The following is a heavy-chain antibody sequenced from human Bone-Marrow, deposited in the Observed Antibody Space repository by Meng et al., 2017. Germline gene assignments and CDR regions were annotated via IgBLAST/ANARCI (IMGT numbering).Heavy chain of an antibody. CDR3: ARGVVRNWNYLP. V-gene: IGHV4-34*01. CDR1: GGSFRGYY. Sequence: QVQLQQWGAGLLEPSETLSLTCAVYGGSFRGYYWSWIRQPPGKGLEWIGEINHSGSTNYNPSLKSRVTISVDTSKNQFSLKLSSVTAADTAVYYCARGVVRNWNYLPWGQGTLVTVSS. CDR2: INHSGST. J-gene: IGHJ5*02. D-gene: IGHD1-7*01.